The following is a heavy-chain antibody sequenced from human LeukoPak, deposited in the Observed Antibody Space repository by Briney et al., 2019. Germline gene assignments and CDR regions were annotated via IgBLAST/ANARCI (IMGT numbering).Heavy chain of an antibody. J-gene: IGHJ4*02. CDR3: ARDRTTALDY. Sequence: MXWXXQAXXXGXECVAVISYDGSNKYYADSVNGRFTISRDNSKNTLYLQMNSLRAEDTAVYYCARDRTTALDYWGQGTLVTVPS. D-gene: IGHD1-7*01. CDR2: ISYDGSNK. V-gene: IGHV3-30-3*01.